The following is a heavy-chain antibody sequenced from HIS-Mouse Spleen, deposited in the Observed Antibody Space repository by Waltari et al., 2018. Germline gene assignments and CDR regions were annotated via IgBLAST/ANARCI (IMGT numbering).Heavy chain of an antibody. CDR3: ARVYYDFWSGYYY. D-gene: IGHD3-3*01. Sequence: QVQLVQSGAEVKKPGASVKVSCKASGYTLPSYDNNWVRKATGQGLEWMGWMNPNSGNTGYAQKFQGRVTMTRNTSISTAYMELSSLRSEDTAVYYCARVYYDFWSGYYYWGQGTLVTVSS. V-gene: IGHV1-8*01. CDR1: GYTLPSYD. J-gene: IGHJ4*02. CDR2: MNPNSGNT.